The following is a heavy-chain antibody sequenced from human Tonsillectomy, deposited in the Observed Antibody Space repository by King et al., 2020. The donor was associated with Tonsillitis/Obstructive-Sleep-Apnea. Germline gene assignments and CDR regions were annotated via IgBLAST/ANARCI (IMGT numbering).Heavy chain of an antibody. V-gene: IGHV3-48*03. Sequence: EVQLVESGGGLVQPGGSLRLSCAASGFTFSSYEMNWVRQAPGKGLEWVSYISSSGSTIYYADSVKGRFTISRDNAKNSLYLQMNSLRAEDTAVYYCARDCYDFWSGPDHFDYWGQGTLVTVSS. CDR2: ISSSGSTI. CDR1: GFTFSSYE. J-gene: IGHJ4*02. CDR3: ARDCYDFWSGPDHFDY. D-gene: IGHD3-3*01.